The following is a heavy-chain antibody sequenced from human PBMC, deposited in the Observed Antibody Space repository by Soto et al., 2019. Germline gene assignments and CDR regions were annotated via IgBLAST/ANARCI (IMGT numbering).Heavy chain of an antibody. D-gene: IGHD2-21*02. CDR2: VIPILGQA. Sequence: QVQLVQSGAEVKQPGSSVKVSCKASGGIFSSYAIRWLRQAPGQGLEWLGAVIPILGQAYYAQNFQDRVTSAADKSTRPAYMEATRLRSHDTAAYFWSRVGGVGVPPAGDFGGQGILGTVAS. CDR3: SRVGGVGVPPAGDF. CDR1: GGIFSSYA. J-gene: IGHJ1*01. V-gene: IGHV1-69*06.